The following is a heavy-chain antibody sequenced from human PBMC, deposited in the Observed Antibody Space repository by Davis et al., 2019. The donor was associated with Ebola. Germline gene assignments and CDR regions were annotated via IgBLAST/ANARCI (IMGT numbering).Heavy chain of an antibody. Sequence: MPSETLSLTCTVSGGSISSSSYYWGWIRQPPGKGLEWIGSIYYSGSTYYNPSLKSRVTISVDTSKNQLSLKLSSVTAADTAVYYCARHVITGYCVDYWGQGTLVTVSS. CDR2: IYYSGST. D-gene: IGHD1-14*01. CDR3: ARHVITGYCVDY. J-gene: IGHJ4*02. CDR1: GGSISSSSYY. V-gene: IGHV4-39*01.